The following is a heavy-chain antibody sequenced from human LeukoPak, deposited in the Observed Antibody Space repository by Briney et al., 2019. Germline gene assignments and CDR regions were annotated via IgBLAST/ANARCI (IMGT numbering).Heavy chain of an antibody. CDR1: GGSISSNSYY. CDR2: IYYSGSP. V-gene: IGHV4-39*07. CDR3: DTIAVTGTDNGMDV. J-gene: IGHJ6*02. Sequence: PSETLSLTCTVSGGSISSNSYYWGWIRQPPGKGLEWIGNIYYSGSPYYNPSLKSRVTISVDTSKNQFSLNLSSVTAADTAVYYCDTIAVTGTDNGMDVWGQGTTVTVSS. D-gene: IGHD6-19*01.